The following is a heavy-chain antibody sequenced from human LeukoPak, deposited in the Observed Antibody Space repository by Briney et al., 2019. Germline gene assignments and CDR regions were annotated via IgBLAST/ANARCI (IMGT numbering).Heavy chain of an antibody. CDR2: FHFSGST. J-gene: IGHJ6*02. Sequence: SETLSLTCSVSGASVTMGSYYWAWIRQPPGKGLEWIGTFHFSGSTYYNPSLKSRVTISVDTSKNSVSLMLRSVTAADTAVYYCARFTMVRGVRYYYYGMDVWGQGTTVTVSS. CDR3: ARFTMVRGVRYYYYGMDV. D-gene: IGHD3-10*01. V-gene: IGHV4-39*01. CDR1: GASVTMGSYY.